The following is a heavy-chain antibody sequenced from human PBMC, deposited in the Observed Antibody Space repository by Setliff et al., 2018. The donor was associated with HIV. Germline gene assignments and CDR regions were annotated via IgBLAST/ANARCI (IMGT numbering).Heavy chain of an antibody. Sequence: TSETLSLTCTVSGDSSSNDYWTWVRQPPGKGLEWIGYVSSIGNTNYNPSLKSRVTISVDTSKNQFSLQLNSVTAADTAVYFCARTRAPYFFDFWGQGAQVTVSS. J-gene: IGHJ4*02. D-gene: IGHD1-26*01. CDR1: GDSSSNDY. CDR3: ARTRAPYFFDF. CDR2: VSSIGNT. V-gene: IGHV4-4*08.